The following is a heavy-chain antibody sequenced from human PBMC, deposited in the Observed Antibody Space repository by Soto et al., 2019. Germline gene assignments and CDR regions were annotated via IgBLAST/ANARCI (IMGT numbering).Heavy chain of an antibody. D-gene: IGHD6-13*01. V-gene: IGHV3-11*06. CDR3: ARVRASSSRILDY. J-gene: IGHJ4*02. CDR1: GFTFSDYY. CDR2: ISSSSSYT. Sequence: QVQLVESGGGLVKPGGSLRLSCAASGFTFSDYYMSWIRQAPGKGLEWVSYISSSSSYTNYADSVKGRFTISRDNAKNSLYLQMNSLRAEDTAVYYCARVRASSSRILDYWGQGTLVTVSS.